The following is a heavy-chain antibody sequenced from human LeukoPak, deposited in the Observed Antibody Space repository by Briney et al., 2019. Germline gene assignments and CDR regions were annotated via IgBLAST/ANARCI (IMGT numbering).Heavy chain of an antibody. CDR1: GFTFSSYA. V-gene: IGHV3-23*01. CDR2: ISGSGGST. J-gene: IGHJ4*02. D-gene: IGHD6-6*01. Sequence: SGGSLRLSCAASGFTFSSYAMSWVRQAPGKGLEWVSAISGSGGSTYYADSVKGRFTISRDNSKNTLYLQMNSLRAEDTAVYYCAKDAWIAARPQAYYFDYWGQGTLVTVSS. CDR3: AKDAWIAARPQAYYFDY.